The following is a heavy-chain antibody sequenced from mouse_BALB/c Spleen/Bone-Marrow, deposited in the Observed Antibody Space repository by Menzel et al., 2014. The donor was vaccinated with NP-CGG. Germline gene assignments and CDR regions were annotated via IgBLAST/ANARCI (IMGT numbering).Heavy chain of an antibody. Sequence: QVQLQQSGAELVKPGASVKLSCKASGYTFTSYYMYWVKQRPGQGLGRIGEINPSNGGTNFNEKFKSKATLTVDKSSSTAYMQLSSLASGDSAVYCCTRSNGNWFAYWGRGTLVTISA. V-gene: IGHV1S81*02. CDR1: GYTFTSYY. CDR3: TRSNGNWFAY. CDR2: INPSNGGT. D-gene: IGHD2-1*01. J-gene: IGHJ3*01.